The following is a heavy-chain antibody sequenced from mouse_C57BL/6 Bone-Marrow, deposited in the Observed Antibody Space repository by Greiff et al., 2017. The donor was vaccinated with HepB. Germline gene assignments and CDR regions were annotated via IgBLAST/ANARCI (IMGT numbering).Heavy chain of an antibody. CDR3: ARGYYDLDGDY. CDR2: IDPENGDT. V-gene: IGHV14-4*01. J-gene: IGHJ2*01. CDR1: GFNIKDDY. D-gene: IGHD2-4*01. Sequence: VQLQQSGAELVRPGASVKLSCTASGFNIKDDYMHWVKQRPEQGLEWIGWIDPENGDTEYASKFQGKATITADTSSNTAYLQLSSLTSEDSAVYYCARGYYDLDGDYWGQGTTLTVSS.